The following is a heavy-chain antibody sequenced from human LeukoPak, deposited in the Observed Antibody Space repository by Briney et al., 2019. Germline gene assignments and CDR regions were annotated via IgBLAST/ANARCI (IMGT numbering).Heavy chain of an antibody. J-gene: IGHJ5*02. D-gene: IGHD2-15*01. CDR2: INTNTGNP. Sequence: GASVKVSCKASGYTFTSYGISWVRQAPGQGLEWMGWINTNTGNPTYAQGFTGRFVFSLDTSVSTAYLQISSLKAEDTAVYYCARDPLGYCSGGSCYSDHWFDPWGQGTLVTVSS. V-gene: IGHV7-4-1*02. CDR1: GYTFTSYG. CDR3: ARDPLGYCSGGSCYSDHWFDP.